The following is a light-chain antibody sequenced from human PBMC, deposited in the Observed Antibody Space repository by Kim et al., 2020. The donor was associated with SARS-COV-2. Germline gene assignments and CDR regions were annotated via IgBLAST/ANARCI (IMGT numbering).Light chain of an antibody. V-gene: IGKV1-39*01. CDR2: CAY. CDR1: QSVDAY. CDR3: QQSHSPPWT. Sequence: ASVADRLTITCRASQSVDAYFNWFQQQPGQAPKLLIYCAYTLQSGVPSRFSGSGSGTDFTLTIHNLQPDDFATYYCQQSHSPPWTFGQGTKVDIK. J-gene: IGKJ1*01.